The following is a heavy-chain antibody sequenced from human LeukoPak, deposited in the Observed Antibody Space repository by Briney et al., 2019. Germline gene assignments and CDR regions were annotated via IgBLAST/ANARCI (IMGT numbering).Heavy chain of an antibody. J-gene: IGHJ3*02. CDR2: VSSSSSYI. CDR1: GFTFSSYS. D-gene: IGHD2/OR15-2a*01. CDR3: ARVSSGSFYDAFDI. Sequence: GGSLRLSCAASGFTFSSYSMNWVRQAPAKGLAWVSSVSSSSSYIYYADSVKGRFTISRDNAKNSLYLQMNSLRAEDTAVYYCARVSSGSFYDAFDIWGQGTMVTVSS. V-gene: IGHV3-21*01.